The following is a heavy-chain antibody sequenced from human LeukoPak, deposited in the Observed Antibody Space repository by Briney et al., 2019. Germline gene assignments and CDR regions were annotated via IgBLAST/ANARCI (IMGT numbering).Heavy chain of an antibody. Sequence: PSETLSLTCTDSGGSISSSSYYWGWIRQPPGKGLEWIGSIYYSGSTYYNPSLKSRVTISVDTSKNQFSLKLSSVTAADTAVYYCARQGDFWSGDILADYWGQGTLVTVSS. V-gene: IGHV4-39*01. CDR1: GGSISSSSYY. CDR3: ARQGDFWSGDILADY. D-gene: IGHD3-3*01. CDR2: IYYSGST. J-gene: IGHJ4*02.